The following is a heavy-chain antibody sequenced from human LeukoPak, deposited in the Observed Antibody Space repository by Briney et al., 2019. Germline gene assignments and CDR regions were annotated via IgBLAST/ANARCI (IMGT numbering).Heavy chain of an antibody. D-gene: IGHD3-22*01. CDR2: FDLEDGET. V-gene: IGHV1-24*01. CDR3: ATGDITMIVVGKPSFDY. Sequence: AASVTVSCKVSGYTLTELSMHWVRQAPGKGLEWMGGFDLEDGETIYAQKFQGRVTMTEDTSTDTAYMELSSLRSEDTAVYYCATGDITMIVVGKPSFDYWGQGTLVTVSS. J-gene: IGHJ4*02. CDR1: GYTLTELS.